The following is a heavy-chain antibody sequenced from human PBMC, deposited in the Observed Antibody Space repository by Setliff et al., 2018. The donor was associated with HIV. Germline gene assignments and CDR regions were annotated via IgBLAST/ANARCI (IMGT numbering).Heavy chain of an antibody. J-gene: IGHJ4*02. D-gene: IGHD2-2*01. CDR1: GYSFSNYG. CDR3: ARKPTGSPSDY. V-gene: IGHV1-18*01. CDR2: ISPYNGNT. Sequence: ASVKVSCKASGYSFSNYGISWVRQAPGQGLEWMGWISPYNGNTNYVQKLQGRVTITTDTSTSTAYMELRSLRSDDTALYYCARKPTGSPSDYWGQGTLVTVSS.